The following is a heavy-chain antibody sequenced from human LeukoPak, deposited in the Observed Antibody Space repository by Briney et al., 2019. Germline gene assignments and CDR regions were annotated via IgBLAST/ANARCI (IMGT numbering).Heavy chain of an antibody. D-gene: IGHD6-19*01. Sequence: SETLSLTCTVSGGSISSSSYYWGGIRQPAGKGLERIGSIYYSGSTYYNPSLKSRVTISVDTSKNQFSLKLSSVTAADTAVYYSARDWAVAGKERYYFDYWGQGTLVTVSS. CDR2: IYYSGST. CDR1: GGSISSSSYY. V-gene: IGHV4-39*07. CDR3: ARDWAVAGKERYYFDY. J-gene: IGHJ4*02.